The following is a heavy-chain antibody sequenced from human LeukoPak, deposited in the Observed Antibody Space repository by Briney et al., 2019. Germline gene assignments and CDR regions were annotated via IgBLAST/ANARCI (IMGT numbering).Heavy chain of an antibody. D-gene: IGHD5-18*01. Sequence: GGSLRLSCAASGFIVSDNYMTWVRQAPGKGLEWVSVIYSGGSTYYADSVKGRFTISRDNSKNMLYLQVNSLRAEDTAVYYCARRGGYRYGYTSWGQGTLVTVSS. V-gene: IGHV3-53*01. J-gene: IGHJ4*02. CDR3: ARRGGYRYGYTS. CDR1: GFIVSDNY. CDR2: IYSGGST.